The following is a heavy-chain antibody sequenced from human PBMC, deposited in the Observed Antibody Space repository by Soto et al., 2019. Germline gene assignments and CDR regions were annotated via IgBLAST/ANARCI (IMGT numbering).Heavy chain of an antibody. CDR2: IYLSDSDT. CDR3: ARPTSSSWRYGMDV. D-gene: IGHD6-13*01. J-gene: IGHJ6*02. Sequence: GESLKISCQAFGYSFTPFWIGWVRQMPGTGLEWMGFIYLSDSDTRYNPSFQDQVTVSADKSISTAYLQWSSLKASDTAIYYCARPTSSSWRYGMDVWGQGTTVTVSS. CDR1: GYSFTPFW. V-gene: IGHV5-51*01.